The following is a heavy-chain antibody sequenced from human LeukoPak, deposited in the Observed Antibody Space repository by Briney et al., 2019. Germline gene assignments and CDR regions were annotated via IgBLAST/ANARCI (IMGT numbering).Heavy chain of an antibody. Sequence: PLETLSLTCTVSGGSISSYYWSWIRQPAGKGLEWIGRIYTSGSTNYNPSLKSRVTISVDTSKNQFSLKLSSVTAADTAMYYCARGSGRHYDSSLYYFDYWGPGTLVTVSS. CDR1: GGSISSYY. D-gene: IGHD3-16*01. CDR2: IYTSGST. V-gene: IGHV4-4*07. CDR3: ARGSGRHYDSSLYYFDY. J-gene: IGHJ4*02.